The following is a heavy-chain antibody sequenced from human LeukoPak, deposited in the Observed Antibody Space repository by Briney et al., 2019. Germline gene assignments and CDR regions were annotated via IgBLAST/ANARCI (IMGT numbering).Heavy chain of an antibody. Sequence: ASVKVSCKASGYTITGYYMHWVRQAPGQGLEWMGRINPNSGGTNYAQKLQGRVTMTTDTPTNTAYMELRSLRSDDTAVYYCARDLIVVVGDVFDLWGQGTMVTVSS. CDR1: GYTITGYY. J-gene: IGHJ3*01. CDR2: INPNSGGT. CDR3: ARDLIVVVGDVFDL. V-gene: IGHV1-2*06. D-gene: IGHD3-22*01.